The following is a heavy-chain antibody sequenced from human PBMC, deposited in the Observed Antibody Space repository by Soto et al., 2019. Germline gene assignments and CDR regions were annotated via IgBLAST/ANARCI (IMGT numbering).Heavy chain of an antibody. V-gene: IGHV3-30*18. Sequence: QVQLVESGGGVVQPGRSLRLSCAASGFIFTDYAMHWVRQAPGKGLEWVAFMSYDGVNQYYADSVRGRFTISRDISQKTLSLQLNSLRPEDTAVYYCVKEEKYTDAYTDSYPFDSWGQGALVTVSS. D-gene: IGHD2-21*02. CDR2: MSYDGVNQ. CDR1: GFIFTDYA. CDR3: VKEEKYTDAYTDSYPFDS. J-gene: IGHJ4*02.